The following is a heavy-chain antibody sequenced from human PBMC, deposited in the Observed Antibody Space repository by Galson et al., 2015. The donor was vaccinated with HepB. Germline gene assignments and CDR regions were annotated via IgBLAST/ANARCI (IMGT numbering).Heavy chain of an antibody. CDR1: GFTFNTYG. D-gene: IGHD6-13*01. J-gene: IGHJ4*02. Sequence: SLRLSCAASGFTFNTYGMHWVRQAPGNGLEWVALIWSDGSNQYYADSAKGRFTIHRDNSRYTLYLQMNSLRAEDTALYYCAREAHIAAPACLDSWGQGTLVTVSS. CDR3: AREAHIAAPACLDS. V-gene: IGHV3-33*01. CDR2: IWSDGSNQ.